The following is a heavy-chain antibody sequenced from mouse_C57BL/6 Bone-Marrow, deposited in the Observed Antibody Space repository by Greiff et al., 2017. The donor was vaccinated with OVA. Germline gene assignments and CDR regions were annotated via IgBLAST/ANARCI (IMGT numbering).Heavy chain of an antibody. CDR1: GYTFTDYE. CDR3: TRSDDGYYRYWFAY. V-gene: IGHV1-15*01. Sequence: VKLMESGADLVRPGASVTLSCKASGYTFTDYEMHWVKQTPVHGLEWIGAIDPETGGTAYNQKFKGKAILTADKSSSTAYMERRSLTSEDSAVYYCTRSDDGYYRYWFAYWGQGTLVTVSA. D-gene: IGHD2-3*01. J-gene: IGHJ3*01. CDR2: IDPETGGT.